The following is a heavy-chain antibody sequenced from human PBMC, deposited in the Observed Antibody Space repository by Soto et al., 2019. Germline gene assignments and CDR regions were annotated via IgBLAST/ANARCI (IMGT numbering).Heavy chain of an antibody. CDR3: ASERDDDGDYEDQDYAFDI. CDR2: IYYSGST. Sequence: SETLSLTCTVSGGSISSGGYYWSWIRQHPGKGLEWIGYIYYSGSTYYNPSLKSRVTISVDTSKNQFSLKLSSVTAADTAVYYFASERDDDGDYEDQDYAFDIRGHGSTGT. J-gene: IGHJ3*02. CDR1: GGSISSGGYY. V-gene: IGHV4-31*03. D-gene: IGHD4-17*01.